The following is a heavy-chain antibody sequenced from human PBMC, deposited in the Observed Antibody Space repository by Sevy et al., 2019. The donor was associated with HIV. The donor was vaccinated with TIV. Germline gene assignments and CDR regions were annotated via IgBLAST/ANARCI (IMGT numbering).Heavy chain of an antibody. V-gene: IGHV3-15*07. CDR2: IKSKTDGGTT. CDR1: GFTFSNAW. Sequence: GGSLRLSCAASGFTFSNAWMNWVRQAPGKGLEWVGRIKSKTDGGTTDYAGPVRGRFTSSRDDSKNTLYLQMNSRKTEDTAGYNCTTDGGGYNYGYSFDYWGQGTLVTVPS. D-gene: IGHD5-18*01. CDR3: TTDGGGYNYGYSFDY. J-gene: IGHJ4*02.